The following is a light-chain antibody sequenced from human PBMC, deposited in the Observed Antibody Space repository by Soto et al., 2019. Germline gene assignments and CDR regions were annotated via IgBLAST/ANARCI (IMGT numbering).Light chain of an antibody. Sequence: EIVMTQSPATLSVSPGERATLSCRASENIYTNLAWYQQKPGQAPRIIFYGESTRATGLPDRFSGTGSGTELTLTINRLQAEDSAVYYCQKYYNWPRTFGQGTRLEIK. CDR1: ENIYTN. V-gene: IGKV3-15*01. CDR3: QKYYNWPRT. J-gene: IGKJ5*01. CDR2: GES.